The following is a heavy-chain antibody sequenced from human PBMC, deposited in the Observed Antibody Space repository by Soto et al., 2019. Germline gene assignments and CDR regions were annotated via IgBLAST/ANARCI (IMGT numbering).Heavy chain of an antibody. CDR3: ARIFGAYDYFDF. V-gene: IGHV3-23*01. CDR1: GFTFGGYA. Sequence: GGSLRLSCAASGFTFGGYAVSWVRQAPGKGLEWVSAISGSGGSTYYSDSVKGRFTISRDNSKNTLYLQMNSLRAEDTAVFFCARIFGAYDYFDFWGQGTPVTVSS. J-gene: IGHJ4*02. D-gene: IGHD3-3*01. CDR2: ISGSGGST.